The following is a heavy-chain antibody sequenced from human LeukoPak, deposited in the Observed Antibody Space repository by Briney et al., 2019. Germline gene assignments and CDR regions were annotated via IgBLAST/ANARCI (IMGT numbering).Heavy chain of an antibody. CDR3: ARTGRIMVRGVIFWFDP. CDR2: INPNSGGT. J-gene: IGHJ5*02. D-gene: IGHD3-10*01. CDR1: GYTFTGYY. Sequence: GASVKVSCKASGYTFTGYYMHWVRQAPGQGLEWMGWINPNSGGTNYAQKFQGRVTMTRDTSISTAYMELSRLRSDDTAVYYCARTGRIMVRGVIFWFDPWGQGTLVTVSS. V-gene: IGHV1-2*02.